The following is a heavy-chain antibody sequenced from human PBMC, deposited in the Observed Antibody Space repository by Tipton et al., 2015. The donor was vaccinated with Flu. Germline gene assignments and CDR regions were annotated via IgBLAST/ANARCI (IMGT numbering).Heavy chain of an antibody. Sequence: TLSLTCTVSGVSVSSGNYYWSWIRQHPGRGLEWIGYIYASGSTYSNPSLDSRVTISIDPSKNQFSLKLSSVTAADTAVYYCSSSRGSIATRPLGSWGQGILVTVSS. CDR3: SSSRGSIATRPLGS. CDR1: GVSVSSGNYY. V-gene: IGHV4-31*03. D-gene: IGHD6-6*01. CDR2: IYASGST. J-gene: IGHJ5*02.